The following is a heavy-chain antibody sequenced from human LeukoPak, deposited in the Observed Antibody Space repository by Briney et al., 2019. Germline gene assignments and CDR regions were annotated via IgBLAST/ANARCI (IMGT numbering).Heavy chain of an antibody. CDR3: ARRLYIVRGAFDI. D-gene: IGHD2/OR15-2a*01. J-gene: IGHJ3*02. CDR1: GFTVSSNY. V-gene: IGHV3-53*01. Sequence: PGRSLRLSCAASGFTVSSNYINWVRQAPGKGLEWVSLIYSGGTTYYADSVKGRFTISRDNSKNTVHLQMNNLRAEDTAMYFCARRLYIVRGAFDIWGQGTMVTVSS. CDR2: IYSGGTT.